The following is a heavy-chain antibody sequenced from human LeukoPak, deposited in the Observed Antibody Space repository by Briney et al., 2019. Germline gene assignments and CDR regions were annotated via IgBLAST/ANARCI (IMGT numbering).Heavy chain of an antibody. Sequence: SVKVSCKASGYTFTGYYMHWVRQAPGQGLEWMGGIIPIFGTANYAQKFQGRVTITADKSTSTAYMELSSLRSEDTAVYYCAREQRNYYGSGSFRPLGLYWFDPWGQGTLVTVSS. CDR3: AREQRNYYGSGSFRPLGLYWFDP. J-gene: IGHJ5*02. V-gene: IGHV1-69*06. CDR1: GYTFTGYY. CDR2: IIPIFGTA. D-gene: IGHD3-10*01.